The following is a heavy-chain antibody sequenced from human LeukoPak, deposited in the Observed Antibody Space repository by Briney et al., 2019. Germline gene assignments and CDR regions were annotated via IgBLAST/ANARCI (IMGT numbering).Heavy chain of an antibody. Sequence: PGGSLRLSCAASGFIFSGYSMNWVRQAPGKGLEWVSSISSSSSSIYYADSVKGRFTISRDNTKKSLYLQMNSLRAEDTAVYYCAREGATASSGYYFDYWGQGSLVTVSS. J-gene: IGHJ4*02. CDR3: AREGATASSGYYFDY. D-gene: IGHD5-18*01. CDR1: GFIFSGYS. V-gene: IGHV3-21*01. CDR2: ISSSSSSI.